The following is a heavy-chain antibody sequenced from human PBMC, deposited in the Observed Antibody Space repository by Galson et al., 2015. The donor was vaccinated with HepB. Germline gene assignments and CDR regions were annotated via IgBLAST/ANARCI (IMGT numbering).Heavy chain of an antibody. D-gene: IGHD2-2*02. Sequence: SLRLSCAASGFPFSYYVTNWVRQAPGKGLEWVSSVTRGNYIYYTESVKGRFTISRDISRNILYLQMNSLRVEDTAVYYCAQEWGCNGNNCHNLRGYWGQGTRVTVSS. J-gene: IGHJ4*02. V-gene: IGHV3-23*01. CDR3: AQEWGCNGNNCHNLRGY. CDR1: GFPFSYYV. CDR2: VTRGNYI.